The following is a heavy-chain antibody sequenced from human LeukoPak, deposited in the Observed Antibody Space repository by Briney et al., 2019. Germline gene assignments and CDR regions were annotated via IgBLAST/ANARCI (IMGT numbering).Heavy chain of an antibody. CDR1: GFTVSSNY. J-gene: IGHJ4*02. D-gene: IGHD3-16*01. CDR2: IYSGGST. CDR3: AGAFGGVKPLDY. Sequence: GGSLGLSCAASGFTVSSNYMSWVRQAPGKGLEWVSVIYSGGSTYYADSVKGRFTISRDNSKNTLYLQMNSLRAEDTAVYYCAGAFGGVKPLDYWGQGTLVTVSS. V-gene: IGHV3-53*01.